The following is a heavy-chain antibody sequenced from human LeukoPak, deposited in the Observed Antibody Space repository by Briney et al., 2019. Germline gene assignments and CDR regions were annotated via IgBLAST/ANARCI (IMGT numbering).Heavy chain of an antibody. V-gene: IGHV4-4*07. CDR3: ARDKVANDY. D-gene: IGHD5-12*01. CDR2: VYSSGDT. Sequence: SETLSLTCSVSGAFISNHHWSWIRQPAGKGLEWIGRVYSSGDTTYDPSLKSRVTISVDKSKSQFSLRLTSVTAADTAVYYCARDKVANDYWGQGTLVTVAS. CDR1: GAFISNHH. J-gene: IGHJ4*02.